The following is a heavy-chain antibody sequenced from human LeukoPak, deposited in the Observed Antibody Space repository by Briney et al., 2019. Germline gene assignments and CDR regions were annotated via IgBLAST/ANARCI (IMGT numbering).Heavy chain of an antibody. CDR2: IHVGGST. CDR3: ASQNCSGGSCWDV. Sequence: PGGSLRLSCAASGFTVSSNYMSWVRQAPGKGLEWVSVIHVGGSTYYADSVKGRFTISRDNSKNTLYLQRNSLRAEDTAVYYCASQNCSGGSCWDVWGQGTTVTVSS. J-gene: IGHJ6*02. V-gene: IGHV3-53*01. CDR1: GFTVSSNY. D-gene: IGHD2-15*01.